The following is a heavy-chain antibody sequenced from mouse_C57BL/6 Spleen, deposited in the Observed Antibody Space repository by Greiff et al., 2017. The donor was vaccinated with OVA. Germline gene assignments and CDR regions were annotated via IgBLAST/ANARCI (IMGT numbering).Heavy chain of an antibody. D-gene: IGHD1-1*01. Sequence: VQLKQSGPELVKPGASVKISCKASGYSFTGYYMNWVKQSPEKSLEWIGEINPSTGGTTYNQKFKAKATLTVDKSSSTAYMQLKSLTSEDSAVYYCARHYYGSSPLAYWGQGTLVTVSA. V-gene: IGHV1-42*01. CDR3: ARHYYGSSPLAY. J-gene: IGHJ3*01. CDR2: INPSTGGT. CDR1: GYSFTGYY.